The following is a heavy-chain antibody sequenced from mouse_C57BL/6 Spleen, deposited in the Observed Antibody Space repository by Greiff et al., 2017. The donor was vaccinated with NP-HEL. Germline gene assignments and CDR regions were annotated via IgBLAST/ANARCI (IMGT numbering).Heavy chain of an antibody. V-gene: IGHV1-5*01. CDR2: IYPGNSDT. CDR1: GYTFTSYW. D-gene: IGHD2-4*01. Sequence: VQLQQSGTVLARPGASVKMSCKTSGYTFTSYWMHWVKQRPGQGLEWIGAIYPGNSDTSSNQKFKGKAKLTAVTSASTAYMELSSLTNEDSAVYYCTRPFYYDYDAGFAYWGQGTLVTVSA. CDR3: TRPFYYDYDAGFAY. J-gene: IGHJ3*01.